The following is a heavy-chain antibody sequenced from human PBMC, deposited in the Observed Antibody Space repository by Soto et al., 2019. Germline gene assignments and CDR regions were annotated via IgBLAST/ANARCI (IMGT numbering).Heavy chain of an antibody. V-gene: IGHV4-31*03. Sequence: SLSLTGTVCGGSISSGGYYWSWIRQHPGKGLEWIGYIYYSGSTYYNPSLKSRVTISVDTSKNQFSLKLRSVTAADTAVYYCARSGYSYGPNPLLYWGQGTLVTVS. CDR3: ARSGYSYGPNPLLY. D-gene: IGHD5-18*01. CDR2: IYYSGST. CDR1: GGSISSGGYY. J-gene: IGHJ4*02.